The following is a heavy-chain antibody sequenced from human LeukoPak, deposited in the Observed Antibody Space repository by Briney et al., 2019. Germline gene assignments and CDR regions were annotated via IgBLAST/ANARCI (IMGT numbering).Heavy chain of an antibody. D-gene: IGHD2-2*01. CDR1: GGTFSSYT. Sequence: ASVEVSCKASGGTFSSYTISWVRQAPGQGLEWMGGIIPIFGTANYAQKFQGRVTITADESTSTAYMELSSLRSEDTAVYYCARATKVVPAASPSYYYYGMDVWGKGTTVTVSS. J-gene: IGHJ6*04. CDR2: IIPIFGTA. CDR3: ARATKVVPAASPSYYYYGMDV. V-gene: IGHV1-69*13.